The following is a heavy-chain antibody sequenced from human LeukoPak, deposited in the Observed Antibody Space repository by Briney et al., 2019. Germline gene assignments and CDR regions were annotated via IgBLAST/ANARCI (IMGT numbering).Heavy chain of an antibody. CDR2: IYYSGST. CDR3: ARQAGGYSYGYVSPYYFDY. CDR1: GGSISSSSYY. V-gene: IGHV4-39*01. Sequence: SETLPLTCTVSGGSISSSSYYWGWIRQPPGKGLEWIGSIYYSGSTYYNPSLKSRVTISVDTSKNQFSLKLSSVTAADTAVYYCARQAGGYSYGYVSPYYFDYWGQGTLVTASS. J-gene: IGHJ4*02. D-gene: IGHD5-18*01.